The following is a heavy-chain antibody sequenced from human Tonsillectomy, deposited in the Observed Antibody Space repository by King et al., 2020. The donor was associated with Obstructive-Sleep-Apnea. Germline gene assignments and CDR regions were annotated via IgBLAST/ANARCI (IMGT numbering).Heavy chain of an antibody. V-gene: IGHV3-33*06. J-gene: IGHJ4*02. CDR3: AKGVYTAMVLRVY. Sequence: QLVQSGGGVVQPGRSLRLSCAASGFPFSSYGMNWVRQAPGKGLEWVAVIWYDGSNKYYVDSVKGRFTISRDNSKNTLYLQMNSLRAEDTAVYYCAKGVYTAMVLRVYWGQGTLVTVSS. CDR2: IWYDGSNK. D-gene: IGHD5-18*01. CDR1: GFPFSSYG.